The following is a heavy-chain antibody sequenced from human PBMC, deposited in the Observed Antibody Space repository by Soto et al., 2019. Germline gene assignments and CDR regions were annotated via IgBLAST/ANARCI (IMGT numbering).Heavy chain of an antibody. Sequence: VESGGGVVQPGGSLRLSCAASGFSFEDYTMHWVRQGPGKGPEWISLISWDGGITDYSDSVKGRFISSRDDSKNSLFLEMNSLTREDAAMYFCERDSYDILTSQKRYVHYRGQGTLVTAYS. J-gene: IGHJ4*02. CDR1: GFSFEDYT. D-gene: IGHD3-9*01. CDR2: ISWDGGIT. CDR3: ERDSYDILTSQKRYVHY. V-gene: IGHV3-43*01.